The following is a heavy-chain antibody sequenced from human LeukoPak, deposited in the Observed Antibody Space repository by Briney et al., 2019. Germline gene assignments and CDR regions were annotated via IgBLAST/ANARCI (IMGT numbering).Heavy chain of an antibody. CDR3: ARDGIAARLFDY. CDR2: IIPIFGTA. CDR1: GDTFDTYT. D-gene: IGHD6-6*01. J-gene: IGHJ4*02. V-gene: IGHV1-69*01. Sequence: SVKVSCKASGDTFDTYTISWVRQAPGQGLEWMGGIIPIFGTANYAQKFQGRVTITADESTSTAYMELSSLRSEDTAVYYCARDGIAARLFDYWGQGTLVTVSS.